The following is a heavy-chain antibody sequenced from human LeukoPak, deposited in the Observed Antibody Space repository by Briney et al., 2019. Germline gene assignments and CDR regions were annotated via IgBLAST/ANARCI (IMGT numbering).Heavy chain of an antibody. J-gene: IGHJ4*02. CDR2: IYTSGST. CDR3: ATQRGAAADY. D-gene: IGHD6-13*01. CDR1: GDSIGSGSYY. V-gene: IGHV4-61*02. Sequence: PSETLSLTCTVSGDSIGSGSYYWSWIRQPAGKGLEWIGRIYTSGSTNYNPSLKSRVTMSVDTSKNQFSLNLSSVTAADTAVYYCATQRGAAADYWGQGTLVIVSS.